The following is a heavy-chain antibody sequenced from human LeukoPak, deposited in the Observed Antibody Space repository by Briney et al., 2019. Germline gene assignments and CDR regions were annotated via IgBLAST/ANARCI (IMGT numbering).Heavy chain of an antibody. CDR3: ARSTPYSSSWYALSADYYGMDV. CDR1: GYTFISYG. D-gene: IGHD6-13*01. Sequence: ASVKVSCKASGYTFISYGIGWVRQAPGQGLEWMGWISVNNGNTYFADKLQVRVTMTTDTSASTVYMELRSLTSDDTAVYYCARSTPYSSSWYALSADYYGMDVWGQGTTVTVSS. V-gene: IGHV1-18*01. J-gene: IGHJ6*02. CDR2: ISVNNGNT.